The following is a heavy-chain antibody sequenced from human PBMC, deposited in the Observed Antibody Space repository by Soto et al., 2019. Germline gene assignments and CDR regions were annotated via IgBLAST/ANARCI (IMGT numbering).Heavy chain of an antibody. CDR1: RYTFPSYA. V-gene: IGHV1-3*01. CDR3: ARGVRGYCTNGVCEMTRSPEWGNWFDP. D-gene: IGHD2-8*01. J-gene: IGHJ5*02. Sequence: SEPVSFQASRYTFPSYAMHWVRQAPGQRLEWMGWINAGNGNTKYSQKFQGRVTITRDTSASTAYMELSSLRSEDTAVYYCARGVRGYCTNGVCEMTRSPEWGNWFDPWGQGTLVTVSS. CDR2: INAGNGNT.